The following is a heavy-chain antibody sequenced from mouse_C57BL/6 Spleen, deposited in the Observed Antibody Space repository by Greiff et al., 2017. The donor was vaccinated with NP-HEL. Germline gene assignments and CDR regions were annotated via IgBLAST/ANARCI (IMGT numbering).Heavy chain of an antibody. J-gene: IGHJ4*01. CDR3: ARGRTGTGYAMDY. CDR2: ISDGGSYT. D-gene: IGHD4-1*01. Sequence: EVQLQESGGGLVKPGGSLKLSCAASGFTFSSYAMSWVRQTPEKRLEWVATISDGGSYTYYPDNVKGRFTISRDNAKNNLYLQMSHLKSEDTAMYYCARGRTGTGYAMDYWGQGTSVTVSS. V-gene: IGHV5-4*01. CDR1: GFTFSSYA.